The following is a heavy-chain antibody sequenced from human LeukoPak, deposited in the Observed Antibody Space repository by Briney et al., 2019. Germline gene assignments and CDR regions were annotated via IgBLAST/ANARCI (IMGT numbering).Heavy chain of an antibody. CDR3: ARDGMATITPNDYYYYMDV. CDR2: IKQDGCEK. D-gene: IGHD5-24*01. V-gene: IGHV3-7*01. J-gene: IGHJ6*03. CDR1: GFTFSSYW. Sequence: GGSLRLSCAASGFTFSSYWMSWVRQAPGKGLEWVANIKQDGCEKYYVDSVKGRFTISRDNAKNSLYLQMNSLRAEDTAVYYCARDGMATITPNDYYYYMDVWGKGTTVTVSS.